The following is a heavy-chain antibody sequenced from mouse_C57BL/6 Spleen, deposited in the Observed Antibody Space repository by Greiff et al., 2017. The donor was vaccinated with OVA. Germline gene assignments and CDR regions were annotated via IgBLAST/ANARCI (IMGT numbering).Heavy chain of an antibody. V-gene: IGHV1-82*01. J-gene: IGHJ2*01. Sequence: QVQLQQSGPELVKPGASVKISCKASGYAFSSSWMNWVKQRPGKGLEWIGRIYPGDGDTNYNGKFKGKATLTADKSSSTAYMQLSSLTSEDSAVYFCARLGTGTVYYFDYWGQGTTLTVSS. CDR3: ARLGTGTVYYFDY. D-gene: IGHD4-1*01. CDR1: GYAFSSSW. CDR2: IYPGDGDT.